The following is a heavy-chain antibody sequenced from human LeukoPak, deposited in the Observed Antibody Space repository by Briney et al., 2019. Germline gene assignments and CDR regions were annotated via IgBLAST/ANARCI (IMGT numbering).Heavy chain of an antibody. D-gene: IGHD3-10*01. CDR3: ARGGYGSGSYIEY. Sequence: PGGSLRLSCTASGFIFGDYTMTWVRQTPGKGLEWVAFIRYDGSDTYYADSVKGRFTISRVDSENTLHLQMNSLKTEDTSIFYCARGGYGSGSYIEYWGQGTLVTVSS. J-gene: IGHJ4*02. CDR2: IRYDGSDT. CDR1: GFIFGDYT. V-gene: IGHV3-30*02.